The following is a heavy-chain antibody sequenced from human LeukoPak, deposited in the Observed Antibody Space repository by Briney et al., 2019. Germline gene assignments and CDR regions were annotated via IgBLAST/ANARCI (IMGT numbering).Heavy chain of an antibody. CDR1: GYTFTTYG. J-gene: IGHJ4*02. D-gene: IGHD3-3*01. V-gene: IGHV1-18*01. Sequence: ASVKVSCKASGYTFTTYGISWVRQAPGQGLEWMGWISGYNGNTNYAQKLQGRVTMTTDTSTSTAYMELRSLRSDDTAVYYCARGGVLRFLEWLSNPEFDYWGQGTLVTVSS. CDR2: ISGYNGNT. CDR3: ARGGVLRFLEWLSNPEFDY.